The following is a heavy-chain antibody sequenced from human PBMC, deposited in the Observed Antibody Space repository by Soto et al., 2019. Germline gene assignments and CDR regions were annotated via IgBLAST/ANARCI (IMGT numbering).Heavy chain of an antibody. V-gene: IGHV3-30*18. CDR2: ISYDGSNK. CDR3: AKDHGGDYYDSSGYSKIWYFDL. Sequence: QVQLVESGGGVVQPGRSLRLSCAASGFTFSSYGMYWVRQAPGKGLEWVAVISYDGSNKYYADSVKGRFTISRDNSKNTLYLQMNSLRAEDTAVFYCAKDHGGDYYDSSGYSKIWYFDLWGRGSLVTVSS. D-gene: IGHD3-22*01. J-gene: IGHJ2*01. CDR1: GFTFSSYG.